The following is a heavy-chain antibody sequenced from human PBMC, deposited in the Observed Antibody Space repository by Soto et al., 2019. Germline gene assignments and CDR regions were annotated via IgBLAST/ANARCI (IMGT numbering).Heavy chain of an antibody. D-gene: IGHD3-22*01. CDR3: ARVAPWVPYYCDSSPDHFENWFGP. V-gene: IGHV4-38-2*01. Sequence: YETLCLTCAVSGYTISSGYYWVCLRQPPGKGLEWPGSTDHGGSTYYNPSHNSRATLSVYMTNNQVFLILNSVTGANTVFHSFARVAPWVPYYCDSSPDHFENWFGPWGQGTLVTVSS. CDR1: GYTISSGYY. J-gene: IGHJ5*02. CDR2: TDHGGST.